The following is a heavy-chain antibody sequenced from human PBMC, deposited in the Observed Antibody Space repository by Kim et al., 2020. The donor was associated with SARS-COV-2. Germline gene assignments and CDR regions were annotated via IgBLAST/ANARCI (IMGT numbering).Heavy chain of an antibody. D-gene: IGHD5-12*01. CDR1: GFTFSSYW. CDR2: INSDGSST. CDR3: ARGTRRGYSGYDSDY. V-gene: IGHV3-74*01. Sequence: GGSLRLSCAASGFTFSSYWMHWVRQAPGKGLVWVSRINSDGSSTSYADSVKGRFTISRDNAKNTLYLQMNSLRAEDTAVYYCARGTRRGYSGYDSDYWGQGTLVTVSS. J-gene: IGHJ4*02.